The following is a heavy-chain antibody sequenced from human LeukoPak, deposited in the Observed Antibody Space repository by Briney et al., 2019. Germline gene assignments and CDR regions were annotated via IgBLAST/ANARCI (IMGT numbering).Heavy chain of an antibody. CDR3: ARALTTLTYEGY. Sequence: GGSLRLSCAASGSTFSSYTMHWIRQAPGKGLEWVSSISGSNSYIFYADSVKGRFTVSRDNAKDSLYLQMNSLRAEDTAVYYCARALTTLTYEGYWGQGTLVTVSS. CDR1: GSTFSSYT. V-gene: IGHV3-21*01. J-gene: IGHJ4*02. CDR2: ISGSNSYI. D-gene: IGHD1-1*01.